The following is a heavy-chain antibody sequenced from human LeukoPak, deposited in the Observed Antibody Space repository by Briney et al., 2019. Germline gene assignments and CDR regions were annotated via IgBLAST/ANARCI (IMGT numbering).Heavy chain of an antibody. V-gene: IGHV7-4-1*02. D-gene: IGHD5-18*01. J-gene: IGHJ4*02. CDR3: ARGRYNYGSNYFDY. CDR2: INTNAGNP. CDR1: GYTFTSYA. Sequence: ASVKVSCKASGYTFTSYAMNWVRQAPGQGLEWMGWINTNAGNPTYAQGFTGRFVFSLDTSVSTAYLQISSLKAEDTAVYYCARGRYNYGSNYFDYWGQGTLVTVSS.